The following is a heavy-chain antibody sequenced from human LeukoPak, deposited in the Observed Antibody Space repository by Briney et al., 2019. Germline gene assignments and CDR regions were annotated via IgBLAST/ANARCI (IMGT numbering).Heavy chain of an antibody. Sequence: ASVKVSCKVSGYTLTELSMHWVRQAPGKGLEWMGGFDPEDGETIYAQKFQGRVTMTEDTSTDTAYMELSGLRSEDTAVYYCATAPYYYDSSGYYFAGFDYWGQGTLVTVSS. CDR2: FDPEDGET. V-gene: IGHV1-24*01. CDR3: ATAPYYYDSSGYYFAGFDY. CDR1: GYTLTELS. D-gene: IGHD3-22*01. J-gene: IGHJ4*02.